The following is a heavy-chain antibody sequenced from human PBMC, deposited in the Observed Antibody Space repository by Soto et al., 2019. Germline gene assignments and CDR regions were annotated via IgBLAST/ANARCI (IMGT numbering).Heavy chain of an antibody. V-gene: IGHV4-59*08. CDR1: GGSISSYY. D-gene: IGHD2-15*01. CDR2: IYYSGST. J-gene: IGHJ3*02. Sequence: QVQLQESGPGLVKPSETLSLTCTVSGGSISSYYWSWIRQPPGKGLEWIGYIYYSGSTNYNPSLTSRVTISVDTSKNQFSLKLSSVTAADTAVYYCARRNCSGGSCYYAFDIWGQGTMVTVSS. CDR3: ARRNCSGGSCYYAFDI.